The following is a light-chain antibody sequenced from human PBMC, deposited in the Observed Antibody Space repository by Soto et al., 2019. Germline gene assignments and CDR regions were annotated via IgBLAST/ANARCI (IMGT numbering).Light chain of an antibody. CDR2: GAS. CDR1: QSVSSNY. Sequence: EIVLTQSPGTLSLSPGERATLSCRTTQSVSSNYVAWYQQKPGQAPRLLVYGASSRATGIPDRFSDSVSGTEFTLTISRLEPEDFALYYCQQFDSSGVTLGPGTKVDIK. J-gene: IGKJ3*01. V-gene: IGKV3-20*01. CDR3: QQFDSSGVT.